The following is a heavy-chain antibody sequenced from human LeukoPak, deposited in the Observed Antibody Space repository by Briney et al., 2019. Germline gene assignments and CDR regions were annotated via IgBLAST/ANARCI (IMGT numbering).Heavy chain of an antibody. CDR3: ARDPAYRHNTGSRGDY. V-gene: IGHV1-18*01. Sequence: ASVKVSCKASDYTFTNYGVTWVRQAPGQGLEWMGWISAYNGNRDYAQKFQGRVTLTTDTSTNTAYLELRSLRSDDTALYYCARDPAYRHNTGSRGDYWGQGTLVTVSS. CDR2: ISAYNGNR. CDR1: DYTFTNYG. D-gene: IGHD1-26*01. J-gene: IGHJ4*02.